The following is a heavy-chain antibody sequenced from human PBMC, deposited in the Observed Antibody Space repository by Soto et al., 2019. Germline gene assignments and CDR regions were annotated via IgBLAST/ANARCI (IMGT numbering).Heavy chain of an antibody. CDR3: AKSRVASGRGDFDL. V-gene: IGHV3-23*01. CDR2: IGTTGGDT. J-gene: IGHJ2*01. Sequence: EVQLLESGGSLVLPGGSLRLSCAASGFSFSPYPMSWVRQAPVKGLEWVSTIGTTGGDTYYPDFVKGRFTISRDDSKNTVYLQMSSLRDEDSAIYYCAKSRVASGRGDFDLWCRGTLVTVSS. CDR1: GFSFSPYP. D-gene: IGHD6-25*01.